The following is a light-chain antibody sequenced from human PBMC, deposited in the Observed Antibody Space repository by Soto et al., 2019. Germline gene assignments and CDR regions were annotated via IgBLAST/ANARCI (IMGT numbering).Light chain of an antibody. CDR3: QQLNSYPYT. V-gene: IGKV1-9*01. Sequence: DIQLTQSPSILSASVGDRVTITCRASPGISSFLAWYRQKPGKAPELLLFSASTLVTGVPSRFSGSGSETDFTLTISSLQPADSATYYCQQLNSYPYTFGPGTNV. CDR2: SAS. J-gene: IGKJ3*01. CDR1: PGISSF.